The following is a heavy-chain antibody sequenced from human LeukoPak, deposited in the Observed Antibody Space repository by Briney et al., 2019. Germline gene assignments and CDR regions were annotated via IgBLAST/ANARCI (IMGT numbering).Heavy chain of an antibody. CDR2: IRSKAYGGTT. J-gene: IGHJ6*03. V-gene: IGHV3-49*03. CDR1: GFTFGDYA. CDR3: TRDSGPLNYYYYYMDV. D-gene: IGHD3-10*01. Sequence: GGSLRLSCTASGFTFGDYAMSWFRQAPGKGLEWVGFIRSKAYGGTTEYAASVKGRFTISRDDSKSIAYLQMNSLKTEDTAVYYCTRDSGPLNYYYYYMDVWGKGTTVTVSS.